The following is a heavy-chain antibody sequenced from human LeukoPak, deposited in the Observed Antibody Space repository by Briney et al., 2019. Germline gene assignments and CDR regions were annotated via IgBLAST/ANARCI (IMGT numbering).Heavy chain of an antibody. CDR1: GFTFSSYA. CDR2: ITGGGGST. D-gene: IGHD3-3*01. CDR3: AKDTYDFWSAYSG. V-gene: IGHV3-23*01. J-gene: IGHJ4*02. Sequence: GGSLRLSCAASGFTFSSYAMSWVRQAPGKGLEWVSTITGGGGSTYYADSVKGRFTISRDNSKSTLYLQMNSLRAEDTAVYYCAKDTYDFWSAYSGWGQGTLVTVSS.